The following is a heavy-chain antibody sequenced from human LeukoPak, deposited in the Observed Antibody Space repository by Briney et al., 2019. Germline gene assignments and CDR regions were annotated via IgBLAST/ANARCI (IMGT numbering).Heavy chain of an antibody. D-gene: IGHD1-26*01. CDR1: GFTFNSYA. V-gene: IGHV3-30*01. CDR2: ISYDGTKK. CDR3: ARSPYLGSGYFDL. Sequence: GGSLRLSCAASGFTFNSYAMHWVRQAPGKGLERVALISYDGTKKYFADSVKGRFTISRDNSMKTLDLQMNTLSAGDTAIYYCARSPYLGSGYFDLWGRGTLVTVSS. J-gene: IGHJ2*01.